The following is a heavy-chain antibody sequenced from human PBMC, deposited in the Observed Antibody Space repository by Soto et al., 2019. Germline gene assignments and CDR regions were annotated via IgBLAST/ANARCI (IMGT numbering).Heavy chain of an antibody. D-gene: IGHD6-19*01. J-gene: IGHJ5*02. Sequence: QITLKESGPTLVKPTQTLTLTCTFSGVSLSTSGVGVGWIRQPQGKALEWLALIYWDDDKRYSPSLKSRLTITKDTSNNQVVLTMTNMDPVDTATYYCAHRPQWLNWFDPWGHVTLVTVSS. CDR3: AHRPQWLNWFDP. CDR1: GVSLSTSGVG. CDR2: IYWDDDK. V-gene: IGHV2-5*02.